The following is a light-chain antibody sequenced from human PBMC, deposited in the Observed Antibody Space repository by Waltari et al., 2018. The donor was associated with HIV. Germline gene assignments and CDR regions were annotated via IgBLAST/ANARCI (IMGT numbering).Light chain of an antibody. CDR1: SSDVGSYDL. CDR2: EVT. CDR3: CSYAGSSTLV. J-gene: IGLJ2*01. Sequence: QSALTQPAPVSGSPGRSITISCTGTSSDVGSYDLVSWYQQPPGKAPQLMIYEVTKRPSGVSNRFSGSKSGNTASLTISGLQAEDEADYFCCSYAGSSTLVFGGGTKLTVL. V-gene: IGLV2-23*02.